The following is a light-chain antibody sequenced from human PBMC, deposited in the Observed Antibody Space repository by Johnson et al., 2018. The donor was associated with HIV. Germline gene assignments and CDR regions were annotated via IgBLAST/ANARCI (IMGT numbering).Light chain of an antibody. CDR1: SSKIGSHY. CDR2: DTI. V-gene: IGLV1-51*01. CDR3: GTWDSSLNAYV. Sequence: QSVLTQPPSVSAAPGQKVTISCSGSSSKIGSHYVSWYQQVPGTAPRLVIYDTIKRHSGIPDRFSGSKSGTSATLGITGLQTGDEADYYCGTWDSSLNAYVFGAATKVAVL. J-gene: IGLJ1*01.